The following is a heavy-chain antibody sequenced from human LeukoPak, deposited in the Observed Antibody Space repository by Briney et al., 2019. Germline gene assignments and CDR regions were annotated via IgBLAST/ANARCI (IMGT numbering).Heavy chain of an antibody. CDR2: IYYSGST. J-gene: IGHJ4*02. D-gene: IGHD1-26*01. CDR3: AGRGSYYRGSYFDY. Sequence: SETLSLTCTVSGGSISSYYWSWIRQPPGKGLEWIGYIYYSGSTNYNPSLKSRVTISVDTSKNQFSLKLSSVTAADTAVYYCAGRGSYYRGSYFDYWGQGTLVTVSS. V-gene: IGHV4-59*08. CDR1: GGSISSYY.